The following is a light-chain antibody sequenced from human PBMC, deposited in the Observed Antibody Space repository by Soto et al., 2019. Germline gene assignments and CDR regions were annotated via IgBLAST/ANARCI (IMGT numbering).Light chain of an antibody. J-gene: IGLJ1*01. CDR1: SSSIGSNT. Sequence: QSVLTQPPSASGIPGQRVIISCSGSSSSIGSNTVNWYQQLPGMAPKLLIYNNNQRPSGVPDRFYGSKSGTSASLAISGLQSADEADYYCATWDDSRNKHFGTGTKVTVL. CDR2: NNN. V-gene: IGLV1-44*01. CDR3: ATWDDSRNKH.